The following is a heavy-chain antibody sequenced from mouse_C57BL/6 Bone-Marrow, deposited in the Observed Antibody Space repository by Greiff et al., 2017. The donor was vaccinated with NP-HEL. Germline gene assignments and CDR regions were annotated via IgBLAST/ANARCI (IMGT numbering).Heavy chain of an antibody. D-gene: IGHD2-3*01. V-gene: IGHV1-69*01. CDR3: ARRFDGYYDAMDY. J-gene: IGHJ4*01. Sequence: VQLQQPGAELVMPGASVKLSCKASGYTFTSYWMHWVKQRPGQGLEWIGEIDPSDSYTNYNQKFKGKSTLTVDKSSSTAYMQLSSLKSEDSAVYYCARRFDGYYDAMDYWGQGTSVTVSS. CDR2: IDPSDSYT. CDR1: GYTFTSYW.